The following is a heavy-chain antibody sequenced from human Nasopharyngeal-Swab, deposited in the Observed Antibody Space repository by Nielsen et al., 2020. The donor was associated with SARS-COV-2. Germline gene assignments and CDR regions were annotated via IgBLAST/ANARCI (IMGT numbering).Heavy chain of an antibody. J-gene: IGHJ6*03. CDR2: INPNSGGT. Sequence: WVRQAPGQGLEWMGRINPNSGGTNYAQKFQGRVTMTRDTSISTAYLQWSSLKASDTAMYYCARHPLVYYYGSGNPGYYYMDVWGKGTTVTVSS. V-gene: IGHV1-2*06. CDR3: ARHPLVYYYGSGNPGYYYMDV. D-gene: IGHD3-10*01.